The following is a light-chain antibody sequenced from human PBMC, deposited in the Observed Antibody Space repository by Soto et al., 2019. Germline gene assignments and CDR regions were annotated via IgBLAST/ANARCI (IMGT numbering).Light chain of an antibody. Sequence: EIVFTQSPSTLSLSPFARSTLSRRASQSVSSNLAWYQQKPGQAPRLLIYGASTRATGIPARFSGSGSGTEFTLTISSLQSEDFAVYYCQQYNNWPTWAFGQGTKVDIK. CDR2: GAS. J-gene: IGKJ1*01. V-gene: IGKV3-15*01. CDR1: QSVSSN. CDR3: QQYNNWPTWA.